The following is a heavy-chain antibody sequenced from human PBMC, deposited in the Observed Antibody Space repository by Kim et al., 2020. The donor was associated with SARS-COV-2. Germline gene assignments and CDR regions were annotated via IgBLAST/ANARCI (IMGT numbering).Heavy chain of an antibody. Sequence: SETLSLTCTVSGGSISSSSYYWGWIRQPPGKGLEWIGSIYYSGSTYCNPSLKSRVTISVDTSKNQFSLKLSSVTAADTAVYYCARVLLWFGELLYPRHNWFDPWGQGTLVTVSS. J-gene: IGHJ5*02. CDR3: ARVLLWFGELLYPRHNWFDP. CDR2: IYYSGST. V-gene: IGHV4-39*07. D-gene: IGHD3-10*01. CDR1: GGSISSSSYY.